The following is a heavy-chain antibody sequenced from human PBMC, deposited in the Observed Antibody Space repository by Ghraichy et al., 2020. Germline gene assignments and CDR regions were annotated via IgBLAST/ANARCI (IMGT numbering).Heavy chain of an antibody. D-gene: IGHD6-6*01. Sequence: GGSLRLSCKASGYIFTDYWIGWVRQKPGKGLEWMGIIYPDDSDTRYNPSFQGQVTVSADRSNTTAYLQWSSLKPSDTAIYFCARSRRMYSSTSGPFDSWGQGILVTVSS. CDR2: IYPDDSDT. J-gene: IGHJ4*02. CDR1: GYIFTDYW. V-gene: IGHV5-51*01. CDR3: ARSRRMYSSTSGPFDS.